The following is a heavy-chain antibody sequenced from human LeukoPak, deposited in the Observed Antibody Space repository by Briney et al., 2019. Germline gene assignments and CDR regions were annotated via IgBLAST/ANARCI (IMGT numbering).Heavy chain of an antibody. CDR2: IYYSGST. V-gene: IGHV4-59*01. Sequence: SETLSLTCTVSGGSISSYYWSWIRQPPGKGLEWIGYIYYSGSTNYNPSLKSRVTISVDTSKNQFSLKLSSVTAADTAEYYCARTPLWFGDPPFFFDYWGQGTLVTVSS. J-gene: IGHJ4*02. CDR1: GGSISSYY. CDR3: ARTPLWFGDPPFFFDY. D-gene: IGHD3-10*01.